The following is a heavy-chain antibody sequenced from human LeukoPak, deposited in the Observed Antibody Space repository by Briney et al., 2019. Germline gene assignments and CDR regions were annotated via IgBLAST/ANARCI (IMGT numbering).Heavy chain of an antibody. D-gene: IGHD3-10*01. V-gene: IGHV1-2*02. Sequence: SVKVSCKASGYTFTGYYIHWVRLAPGQGLEWMGWINPNSGDTSYAEKLQGRATMTRDTSISTAYMDLSRLRSDDTAVYYCARDRSYYGSGADWGQGTLVTVSS. CDR2: INPNSGDT. J-gene: IGHJ4*02. CDR3: ARDRSYYGSGAD. CDR1: GYTFTGYY.